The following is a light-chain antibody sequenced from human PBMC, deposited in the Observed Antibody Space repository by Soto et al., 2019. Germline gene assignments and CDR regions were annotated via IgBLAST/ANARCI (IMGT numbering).Light chain of an antibody. CDR3: SSSTSGTTLV. Sequence: QSALTQPASVSGSPGQSIAISCAGSSSDVGGYNYVSWYQHHPGKAPKLIIYDVSSRPSGVSNRFSGSKSGNTASLTISGLQAEDEADYYCSSSTSGTTLVFGGGTKLTVL. V-gene: IGLV2-14*03. CDR1: SSDVGGYNY. CDR2: DVS. J-gene: IGLJ2*01.